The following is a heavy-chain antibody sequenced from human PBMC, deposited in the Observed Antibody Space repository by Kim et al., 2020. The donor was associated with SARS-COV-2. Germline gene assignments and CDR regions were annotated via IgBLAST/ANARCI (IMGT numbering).Heavy chain of an antibody. Sequence: SETLSLTCTVSGGSISSYYWSWIRQPPGKGLEWIGYIYYSGSTNYNPSLKSRVTISVDTSKNQFSLKLSSVTAADTAVYYCARTVAYSGSYYGYYYYGMDVWGQGTTVTVSS. J-gene: IGHJ6*02. V-gene: IGHV4-59*08. D-gene: IGHD1-26*01. CDR3: ARTVAYSGSYYGYYYYGMDV. CDR2: IYYSGST. CDR1: GGSISSYY.